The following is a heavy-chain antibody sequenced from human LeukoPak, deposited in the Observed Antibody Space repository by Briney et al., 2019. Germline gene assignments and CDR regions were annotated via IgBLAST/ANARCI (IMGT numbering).Heavy chain of an antibody. J-gene: IGHJ4*02. D-gene: IGHD3-3*01. CDR2: ISSSSSYI. CDR3: ARDPEDFWSTYYFDY. V-gene: IGHV3-21*01. CDR1: GFTFSSYS. Sequence: GGSLRLSCAASGFTFSSYSMNWVRQAPGKGLEWVSSISSSSSYIYYADSVKGRFTISRDNAKNSLYLQMNSLRAEDTAVYYCARDPEDFWSTYYFDYWGQGTLVTVSS.